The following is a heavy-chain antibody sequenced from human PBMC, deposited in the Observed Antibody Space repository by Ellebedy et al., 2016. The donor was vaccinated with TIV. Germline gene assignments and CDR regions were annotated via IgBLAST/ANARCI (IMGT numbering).Heavy chain of an antibody. J-gene: IGHJ1*01. D-gene: IGHD6-6*01. CDR3: YSSSSLSEYVQH. CDR1: GFMFRDYG. V-gene: IGHV3-30*03. CDR2: DSYDGSKK. Sequence: GGSLRLSCAASGFMFRDYGMHWVRQAPGKGLEWVAIDSYDGSKKHYADSVKGRFAISRDNSKNTLYLQMNSLRPEDTAVYYCYSSSSLSEYVQHWGQGTLVIVSS.